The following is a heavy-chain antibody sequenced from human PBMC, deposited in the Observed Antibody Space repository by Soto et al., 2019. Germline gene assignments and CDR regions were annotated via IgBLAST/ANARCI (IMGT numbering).Heavy chain of an antibody. J-gene: IGHJ5*02. CDR1: GGSISSSNW. D-gene: IGHD3-10*01. CDR2: IYHSGGT. V-gene: IGHV4-4*02. Sequence: SETLSLTCAVSGGSISSSNWWSWVRQPPGKGLEWIGEIYHSGGTNYNPSLKSRVTISVDKSKHQFSLKLSSVTAADTAVYYCARGQGTRENWFDPWGQGTLVTVSS. CDR3: ARGQGTRENWFDP.